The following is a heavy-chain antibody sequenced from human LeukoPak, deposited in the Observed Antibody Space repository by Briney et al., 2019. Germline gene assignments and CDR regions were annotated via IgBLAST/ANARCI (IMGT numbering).Heavy chain of an antibody. V-gene: IGHV3-64*01. CDR1: GFTFGSYA. D-gene: IGHD5-12*01. CDR3: ARVWGRGHKWLRSEVDY. CDR2: ISSNGGST. J-gene: IGHJ4*02. Sequence: GGSLRLSCAASGFTFGSYAMHWVRQAPGKGLEYVSAISSNGGSTYYANSVKGRFTISRDNSKNTLYLQMGSLRAEDMAVYYCARVWGRGHKWLRSEVDYWGQGTLVTVSS.